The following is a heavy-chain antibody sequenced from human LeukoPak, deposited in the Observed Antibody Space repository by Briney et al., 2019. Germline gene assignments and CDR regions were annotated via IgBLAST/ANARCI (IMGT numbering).Heavy chain of an antibody. Sequence: NPSETLSLTCTVSGGSISSYYWSWIRQPPGKGLEWIGYIYYSGSTNYNPSLKSRVTMSVDTSKNQFFLRLTSVTAADTAVYYCAGDCSTAGCHDYWGQGTLVTVSS. CDR3: AGDCSTAGCHDY. V-gene: IGHV4-59*01. CDR1: GGSISSYY. D-gene: IGHD2-2*01. CDR2: IYYSGST. J-gene: IGHJ4*02.